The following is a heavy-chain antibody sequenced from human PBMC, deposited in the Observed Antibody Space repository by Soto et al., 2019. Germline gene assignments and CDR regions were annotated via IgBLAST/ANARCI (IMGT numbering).Heavy chain of an antibody. J-gene: IGHJ4*02. D-gene: IGHD6-19*01. V-gene: IGHV3-23*01. Sequence: GGSLRLSCAASGFTFSSCAMSWVRQAPGKGLEWVSSIIGSGVETFYADSVKGRFTISRDNAKNTVYLRMARLRAEDTAVYYCASRTSGWYFDYWGQGTLVTVSS. CDR3: ASRTSGWYFDY. CDR1: GFTFSSCA. CDR2: IIGSGVET.